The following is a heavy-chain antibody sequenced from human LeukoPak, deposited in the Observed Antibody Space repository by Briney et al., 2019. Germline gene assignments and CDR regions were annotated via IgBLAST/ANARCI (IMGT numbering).Heavy chain of an antibody. D-gene: IGHD3-22*01. Sequence: SETLSLTCTVSGGSISSYSWSWIRQPPGKGLEWIGYIYYSGSTNYNPSLKSRATISVDTSKNQFSLKLSSVTAADTAVYYCARGTMMVGPWGQGTLVTVSS. CDR1: GGSISSYS. CDR3: ARGTMMVGP. V-gene: IGHV4-59*01. CDR2: IYYSGST. J-gene: IGHJ5*02.